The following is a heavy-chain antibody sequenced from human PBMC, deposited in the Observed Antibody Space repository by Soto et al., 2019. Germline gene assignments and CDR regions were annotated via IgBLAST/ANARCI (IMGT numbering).Heavy chain of an antibody. Sequence: QVQLVQSGAEVKKPGSSVKVSCKASGGTFSSYAISWVRQAPGQGLEWMGGIIPIFGTANYAQKFQGRVTSTADESTSTAYMELRSLRSEDTAVCYCASPPGGCSGGRCPYDYYGMDVWGQGTTGTVSS. CDR2: IIPIFGTA. CDR1: GGTFSSYA. CDR3: ASPPGGCSGGRCPYDYYGMDV. J-gene: IGHJ6*02. V-gene: IGHV1-69*12. D-gene: IGHD2-15*01.